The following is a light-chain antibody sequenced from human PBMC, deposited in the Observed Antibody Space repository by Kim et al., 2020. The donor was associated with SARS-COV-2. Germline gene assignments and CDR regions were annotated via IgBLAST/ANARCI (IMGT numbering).Light chain of an antibody. J-gene: IGLJ2*01. CDR2: TNN. Sequence: QPVLTQPPSVSGTPGQRVTISCSGSSSNIGSYSVNWYQQFPGTAPKLLIYTNNQRTSGVPDRFSGSKSGTSASLAISGLQSEDEADYYCAAWDASLNGMVFGGGTQLT. V-gene: IGLV1-44*01. CDR1: SSNIGSYS. CDR3: AAWDASLNGMV.